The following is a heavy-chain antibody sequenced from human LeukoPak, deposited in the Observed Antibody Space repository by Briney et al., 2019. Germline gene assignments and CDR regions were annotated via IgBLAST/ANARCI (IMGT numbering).Heavy chain of an antibody. Sequence: PGGSLRLSCAASGFTFSSYSMNWVRQAPGKGLEWVSSISRSSSYIYYADSVKGRFTISRDNAKNSVYLQMNSLRAEDTAVYYCARGMERIGISGSYYNGGGQGTLVTVSS. CDR1: GFTFSSYS. D-gene: IGHD3-10*01. V-gene: IGHV3-21*01. CDR3: ARGMERIGISGSYYNG. J-gene: IGHJ4*02. CDR2: ISRSSSYI.